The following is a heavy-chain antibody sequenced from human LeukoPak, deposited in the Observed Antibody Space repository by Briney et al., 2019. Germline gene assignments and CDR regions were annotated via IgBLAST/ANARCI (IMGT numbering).Heavy chain of an antibody. Sequence: GGSLRLSCAASGFTFSSYAMSWVRQAPGKGLEWVSATSGSGGSTYYADSVKGRFTISRDNSKNTLYLQMNSLRAEDTAVYYCAKDYSGSYYVLGSSAFDIWGQGTMVTVSS. CDR3: AKDYSGSYYVLGSSAFDI. V-gene: IGHV3-23*01. D-gene: IGHD1-26*01. J-gene: IGHJ3*02. CDR2: TSGSGGST. CDR1: GFTFSSYA.